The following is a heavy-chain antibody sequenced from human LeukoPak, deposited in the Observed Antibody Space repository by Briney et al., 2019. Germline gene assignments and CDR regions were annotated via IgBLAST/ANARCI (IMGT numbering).Heavy chain of an antibody. CDR3: ARDRSAAPADY. V-gene: IGHV4-31*03. CDR1: GGSISSGGYY. Sequence: PSETLSLTCTVSGGSISSGGYYWSWIRQHPGKGLEWIGYIYYSGSTYYNPSLKSRVTISVDTSKNQFSLKLSSVTAADTAVYYCARDRSAAPADYWGQGTLVTVSS. CDR2: IYYSGST. J-gene: IGHJ4*02. D-gene: IGHD6-13*01.